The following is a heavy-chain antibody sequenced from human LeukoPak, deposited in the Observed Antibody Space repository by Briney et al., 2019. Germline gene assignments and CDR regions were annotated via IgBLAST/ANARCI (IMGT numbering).Heavy chain of an antibody. D-gene: IGHD3-3*01. CDR3: ARGLKVPPYYDFWSGYRRDYYYYYMDV. J-gene: IGHJ6*03. CDR1: GASISGSGYY. Sequence: PSETLSLTCTVSGASISGSGYYWGWIRQPPGKGLEWIGSIYSSGSTYYNASLQSRVTISIETSKNQISLRLNSVTAADTAMYYCARGLKVPPYYDFWSGYRRDYYYYYMDVWGKGTTVTVSS. V-gene: IGHV4-39*02. CDR2: IYSSGST.